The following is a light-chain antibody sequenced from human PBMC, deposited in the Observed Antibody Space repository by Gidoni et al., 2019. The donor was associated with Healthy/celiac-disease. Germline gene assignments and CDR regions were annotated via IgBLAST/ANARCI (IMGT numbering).Light chain of an antibody. J-gene: IGKJ5*01. CDR1: QSISSW. V-gene: IGKV1-5*03. CDR2: KAS. Sequence: IHMSQSPSTLCASVGDRVTITCRASQSISSWLACYQQKPGKAPKLLIYKASSLESGGPSRSNGSGSGREFTLTISGVQPDDLANHYCQQNNSYSITFGQGTRLEIK. CDR3: QQNNSYSIT.